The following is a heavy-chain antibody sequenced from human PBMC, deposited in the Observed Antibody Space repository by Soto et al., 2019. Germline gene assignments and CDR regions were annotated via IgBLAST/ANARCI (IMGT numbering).Heavy chain of an antibody. CDR1: GYTFSSRA. CDR2: IDGGGTT. J-gene: IGHJ4*02. V-gene: IGHV3-23*01. D-gene: IGHD2-8*02. Sequence: EVHLWESGGDLVQPGGSLRVSCVGSGYTFSSRAMSWVRQAPGKGLEWVSGIDGGGTTDYADSVKGRFTISRDNSQDTLYRQMNSLRAEDTAVYYCATLLGFSSGGSWYSHVADYWGQGTLVTVSS. CDR3: ATLLGFSSGGSWYSHVADY.